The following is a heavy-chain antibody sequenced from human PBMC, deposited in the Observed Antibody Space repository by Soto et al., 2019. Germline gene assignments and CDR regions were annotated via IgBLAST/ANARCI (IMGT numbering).Heavy chain of an antibody. CDR3: ARASGSNTHFDY. J-gene: IGHJ4*02. Sequence: PGGALRLSCAASGLTFSSYWMHWVRQAPGKGLVWVSRINTDGSSTTYADSVKGRFTISRDNTKNTLYLQMNSLRVEDTAVYYCARASGSNTHFDYWGQGTLVTVSS. CDR1: GLTFSSYW. CDR2: INTDGSST. D-gene: IGHD1-26*01. V-gene: IGHV3-74*01.